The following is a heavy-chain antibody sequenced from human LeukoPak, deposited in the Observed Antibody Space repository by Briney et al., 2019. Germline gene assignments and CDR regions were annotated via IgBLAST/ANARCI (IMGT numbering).Heavy chain of an antibody. J-gene: IGHJ4*02. D-gene: IGHD1-26*01. CDR3: AKASGGSYYGYFDY. V-gene: IGHV3-30*18. CDR1: GFTFSTYG. CDR2: ISYDGSNE. Sequence: PGGSLRLSCATSGFTFSTYGMHWVRQAPGKGLEWVAVISYDGSNEYFADSVKGRFTISRDNSKNTLYLQMNSLRAEDTAVYYCAKASGGSYYGYFDYWGQGTLVTVSS.